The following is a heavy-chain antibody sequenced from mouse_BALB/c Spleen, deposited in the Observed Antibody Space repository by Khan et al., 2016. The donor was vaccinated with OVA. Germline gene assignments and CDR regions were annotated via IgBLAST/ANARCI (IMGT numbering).Heavy chain of an antibody. D-gene: IGHD4-1*01. CDR3: AMGRTY. J-gene: IGHJ3*01. Sequence: EVQLQESGPGLVKPSQSLSLTCTVTGYSITSDYAWNWIRQFPGNKLEWMGYISYSGRTSYNPSLKSRISVTRDTFKNQFFLQLNSVTTEDTATYYCAMGRTYWGQGTLVTVSA. CDR1: GYSITSDYA. V-gene: IGHV3-2*02. CDR2: ISYSGRT.